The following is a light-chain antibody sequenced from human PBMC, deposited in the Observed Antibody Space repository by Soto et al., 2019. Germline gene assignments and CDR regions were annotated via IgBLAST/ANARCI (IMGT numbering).Light chain of an antibody. J-gene: IGKJ1*01. CDR2: GAS. CDR3: QQYVNSPWT. V-gene: IGKV3-20*01. Sequence: EIVLTQSPGTVSLSPGERATLSCRASQSVDSNLAWYQQKPGQAPRLLIYGASSRATVIPDRFSGSGSGTGFTLTISILEAEDFAVYYCQQYVNSPWTFGQGTKVDNK. CDR1: QSVDSN.